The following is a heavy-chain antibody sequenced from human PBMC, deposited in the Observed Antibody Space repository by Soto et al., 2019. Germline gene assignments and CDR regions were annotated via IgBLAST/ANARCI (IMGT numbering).Heavy chain of an antibody. CDR1: GFTLSSYG. D-gene: IGHD5-12*01. J-gene: IGHJ4*02. Sequence: GGSLRLSCAASGFTLSSYGMHWVRQAPGKGLEWVAVISYDGSNKYYADSVKGRFTISRDNSKNTLYLQMNSLRAEDTAVYYCAKDGEGYSGYGGVDYWGQGTLVTVSS. CDR3: AKDGEGYSGYGGVDY. CDR2: ISYDGSNK. V-gene: IGHV3-30*18.